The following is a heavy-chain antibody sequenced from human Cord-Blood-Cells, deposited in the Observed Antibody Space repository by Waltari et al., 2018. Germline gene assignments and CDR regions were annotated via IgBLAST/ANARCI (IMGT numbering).Heavy chain of an antibody. D-gene: IGHD6-13*01. CDR3: ARRSSSSWFDY. V-gene: IGHV4-39*01. J-gene: IGHJ4*02. Sequence: QLQLQESGPGLVKPSETLSLTCTVSGGSISSSSYYWGWIRQPPGKGLEWIGSIYYSGSTYYNPSLKSRVTISVDTSKNQFSLKLSSVTAADTAVYYCARRSSSSWFDYWGQGTLVTVSS. CDR1: GGSISSSSYY. CDR2: IYYSGST.